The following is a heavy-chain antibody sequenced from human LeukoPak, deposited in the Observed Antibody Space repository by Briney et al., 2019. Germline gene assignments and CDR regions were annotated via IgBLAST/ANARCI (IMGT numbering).Heavy chain of an antibody. J-gene: IGHJ4*02. D-gene: IGHD3-9*01. V-gene: IGHV1-18*01. Sequence: ASVKVSCKASGYSFTSYGISWVRQAPGQGLEWMGWVSAYNGNTNYAQKLQGRVTMTTDTSTSTAYMELRSLRSDDTAVYYCANFPLTGYYTVDYWGQGTLVTVSS. CDR2: VSAYNGNT. CDR3: ANFPLTGYYTVDY. CDR1: GYSFTSYG.